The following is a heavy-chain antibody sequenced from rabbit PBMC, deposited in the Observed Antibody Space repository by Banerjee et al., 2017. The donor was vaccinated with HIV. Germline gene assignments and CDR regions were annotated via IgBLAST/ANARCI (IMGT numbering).Heavy chain of an antibody. CDR3: TRIYTDVGSDL. J-gene: IGHJ6*01. Sequence: QSLEESGGDLVKPGASLTLTCTASGFTLSSYWMCWVRQAPGKGLEWIACIYNGDDKTYYASWAKGRFTISKTSWTTVTLQMTSLTAADTATYFCTRIYTDVGSDLWGPGTLVTVS. D-gene: IGHD1-1*01. V-gene: IGHV1S40*01. CDR1: GFTLSSYW. CDR2: IYNGDDKT.